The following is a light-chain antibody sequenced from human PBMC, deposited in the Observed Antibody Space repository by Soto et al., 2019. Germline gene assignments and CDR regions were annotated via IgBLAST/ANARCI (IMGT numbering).Light chain of an antibody. CDR2: AAS. V-gene: IGKV1-39*01. CDR3: QQSYSTLRT. Sequence: DIQMTQSPSSLSASVGDRVTITCRASQSISSYLNWDQQKAGKAPKLLIYAASSLQSGVPSRFSGSGSGTDFTLTISSLQPEDFATYYCQQSYSTLRTFGQGTKVEIK. J-gene: IGKJ1*01. CDR1: QSISSY.